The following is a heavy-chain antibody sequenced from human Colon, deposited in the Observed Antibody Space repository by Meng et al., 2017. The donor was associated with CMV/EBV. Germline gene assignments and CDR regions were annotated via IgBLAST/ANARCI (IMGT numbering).Heavy chain of an antibody. CDR2: IRGSTDNT. CDR3: TKKAQYGDYTQWFDP. D-gene: IGHD4-17*01. Sequence: SCAASGFTFGGYAMSWVRQPPGKGLEWVSTIRGSTDNTFYADSVKGRFTISKDNSKNILYLQMNSLRAEDTALYYCTKKAQYGDYTQWFDPWGQGTLVT. CDR1: GFTFGGYA. J-gene: IGHJ5*02. V-gene: IGHV3-23*01.